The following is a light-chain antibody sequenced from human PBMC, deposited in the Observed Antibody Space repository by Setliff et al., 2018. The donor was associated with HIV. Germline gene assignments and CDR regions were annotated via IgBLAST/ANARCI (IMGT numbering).Light chain of an antibody. V-gene: IGLV7-46*01. CDR3: LLSYGGARV. Sequence: QAVVTQESSLTVSPGGTISLTCVSSTGAVTSGHYPHWFQQKPGQVPRPLIYDATKRHSWTPSRFSGSLLRDKAALTLSNAQVEDEADYYCLLSYGGARVFGRGTKVTVL. J-gene: IGLJ1*01. CDR2: DAT. CDR1: TGAVTSGHY.